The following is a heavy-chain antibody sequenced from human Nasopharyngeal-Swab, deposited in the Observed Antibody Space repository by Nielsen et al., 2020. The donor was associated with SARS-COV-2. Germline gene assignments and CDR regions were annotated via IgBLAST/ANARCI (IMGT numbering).Heavy chain of an antibody. J-gene: IGHJ5*02. CDR1: GGTFRNSG. CDR3: AKVRTNYGMGLNGALDP. CDR2: IIPVFGTP. D-gene: IGHD4-17*01. V-gene: IGHV1-69*13. Sequence: SVKVSCKSSGGTFRNSGFSWVRQAPGQGLEWMGGIIPVFGTPLYAQKFQGRVTISADESTTTTYMELSSLRSQDTAAYYCAKVRTNYGMGLNGALDPWGQGTLVTVSS.